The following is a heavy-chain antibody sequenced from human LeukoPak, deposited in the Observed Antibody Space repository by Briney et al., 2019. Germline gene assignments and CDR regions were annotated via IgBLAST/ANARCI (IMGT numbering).Heavy chain of an antibody. Sequence: GGSLRLSCAASGFTFRNFAMGWVRQAPGKGLEWVSVISGGGGRTYYADFVKGRFTISRDNSKNTLYLQMDSLRADDTAVFYCAKGIYGSSRYPFDYWGQGTLVTVSS. CDR2: ISGGGGRT. CDR3: AKGIYGSSRYPFDY. D-gene: IGHD6-19*01. V-gene: IGHV3-23*01. CDR1: GFTFRNFA. J-gene: IGHJ4*02.